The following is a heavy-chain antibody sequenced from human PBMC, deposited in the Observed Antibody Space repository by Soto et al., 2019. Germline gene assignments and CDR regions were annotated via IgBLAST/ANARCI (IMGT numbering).Heavy chain of an antibody. CDR3: ARARYCSGGSCYLVYAFDI. Sequence: SETLSLTCAAYGGSFSTYYWSWIRQPPGKGLEYIGEINHSGSTNYNPSLKSRVTMSVDTSKNQFSLKLSSVTAADTAVYYCARARYCSGGSCYLVYAFDIWGQGTMVTVSS. J-gene: IGHJ3*02. CDR2: INHSGST. CDR1: GGSFSTYY. V-gene: IGHV4-34*01. D-gene: IGHD2-15*01.